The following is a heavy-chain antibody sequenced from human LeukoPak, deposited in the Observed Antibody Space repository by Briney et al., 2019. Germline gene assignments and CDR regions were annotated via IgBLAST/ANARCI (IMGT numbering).Heavy chain of an antibody. Sequence: GGSLRLSCAASGFTFSKYYMSWVRQAPGKGLEWVSSISSSSSYIYYADSVKGRFTISRDNAKNSLYLQMNSLRAEDTAVYYCARDPHSSGRKSYFDYWGQGTLVTVSS. CDR1: GFTFSKYY. D-gene: IGHD6-19*01. CDR3: ARDPHSSGRKSYFDY. V-gene: IGHV3-21*01. J-gene: IGHJ4*02. CDR2: ISSSSSYI.